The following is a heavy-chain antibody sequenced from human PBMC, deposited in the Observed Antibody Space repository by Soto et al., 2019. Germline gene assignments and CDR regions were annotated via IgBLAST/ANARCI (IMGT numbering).Heavy chain of an antibody. J-gene: IGHJ4*02. CDR2: ISSSSSYI. Sequence: EVQLVESGGGLVKPGGSLRLSCAASGFTFSSYSMNWVRQAPGKGLEWVSSISSSSSYIYYADSVKGRFTISRDNAKNSVYLQMNSLRAEDTAVYYCGSEMSYSNYFYYWCQGTLVTVYS. V-gene: IGHV3-21*01. CDR1: GFTFSSYS. CDR3: GSEMSYSNYFYY. D-gene: IGHD4-4*01.